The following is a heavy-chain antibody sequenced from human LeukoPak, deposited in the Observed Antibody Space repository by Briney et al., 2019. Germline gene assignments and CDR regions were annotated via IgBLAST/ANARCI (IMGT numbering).Heavy chain of an antibody. CDR2: IKGDGSRT. V-gene: IGHV3-7*01. J-gene: IGHJ4*02. D-gene: IGHD2-2*01. Sequence: GGSLRLSCSASGFSFSVSWMFWVRQAPGKGLEWVANIKGDGSRTYYVDSVEGRFTISRDNAENSLYLQMNSLRAEDTAVYYCVSRLAPALRWGQGTLLTVSS. CDR1: GFSFSVSW. CDR3: VSRLAPALR.